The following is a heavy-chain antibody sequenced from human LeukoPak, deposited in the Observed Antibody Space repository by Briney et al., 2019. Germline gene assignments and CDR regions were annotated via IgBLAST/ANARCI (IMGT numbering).Heavy chain of an antibody. CDR1: GFTFSDHY. Sequence: GGSLRLXCAASGFTFSDHYMDWVRQAPGKGLEWAGRSRNKASTYTTEYAASVKGRFTVSRDDSKNSVYLQMNSLKTEDTAVYYCTRSDSSGYVNYWGQGTLVTVSS. D-gene: IGHD3-22*01. CDR3: TRSDSSGYVNY. CDR2: SRNKASTYTT. V-gene: IGHV3-72*01. J-gene: IGHJ4*02.